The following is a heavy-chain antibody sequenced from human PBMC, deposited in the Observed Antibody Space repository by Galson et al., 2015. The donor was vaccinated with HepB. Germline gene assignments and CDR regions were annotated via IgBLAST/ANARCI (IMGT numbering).Heavy chain of an antibody. CDR2: IDWDDGK. J-gene: IGHJ4*02. CDR1: GFSLSTSGMR. Sequence: PALVKPTQTLTLTCTFSGFSLSTSGMRVSWIRQPPGKALEWLARIDWDDGKFYSTSLKTRLTISKDTSKNQVVLRMTNMDPVYTATYFCARIREYCGGDCYYVDCWGQGTLVTGSS. CDR3: ARIREYCGGDCYYVDC. V-gene: IGHV2-70*04. D-gene: IGHD2-21*02.